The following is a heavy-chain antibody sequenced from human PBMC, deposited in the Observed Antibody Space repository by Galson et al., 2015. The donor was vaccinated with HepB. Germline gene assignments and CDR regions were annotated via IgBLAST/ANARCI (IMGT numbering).Heavy chain of an antibody. J-gene: IGHJ4*02. V-gene: IGHV3-30-3*01. Sequence: SLRLSCAASGFTFSSYAMHWVRQAPGKGLEWVAVISYDGSNKYYADSVKGRFTISRDNAKNSLYLQMNSLRDEDTAVYYCARTAPYSSSWYYFDYWGQGTLVTVSS. CDR1: GFTFSSYA. CDR2: ISYDGSNK. CDR3: ARTAPYSSSWYYFDY. D-gene: IGHD6-13*01.